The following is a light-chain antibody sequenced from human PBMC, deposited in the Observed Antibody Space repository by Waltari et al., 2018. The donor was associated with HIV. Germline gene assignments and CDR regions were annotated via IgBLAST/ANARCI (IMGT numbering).Light chain of an antibody. Sequence: DIQLTQSPSSLSASVGDRVTITCQASQAIRNYLTWYQNKPGKATKLLIYDRTKLERGVPSRSSGSRAGTTFTFPTGGLPPEDIAKYYCQPYATFGQGTKLEIK. CDR3: QPYAT. V-gene: IGKV1-33*01. J-gene: IGKJ2*01. CDR1: QAIRNY. CDR2: DRT.